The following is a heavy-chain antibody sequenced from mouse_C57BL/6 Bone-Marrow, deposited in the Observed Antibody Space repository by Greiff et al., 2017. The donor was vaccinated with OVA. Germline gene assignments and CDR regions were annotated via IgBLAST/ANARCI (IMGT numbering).Heavy chain of an antibody. Sequence: VKLMESGPGLVQPSQSLSITCTVSGFSLTSYGVHWVRQPPGKGLEWLGVIWSGGSTDDNAAFISRLSISKDNSKSQVFFKMNSLQADDTAIYYCAKKGYYGTRYFDVWGTGTTVTVAS. D-gene: IGHD1-1*01. J-gene: IGHJ1*03. CDR2: IWSGGST. V-gene: IGHV2-4*01. CDR3: AKKGYYGTRYFDV. CDR1: GFSLTSYG.